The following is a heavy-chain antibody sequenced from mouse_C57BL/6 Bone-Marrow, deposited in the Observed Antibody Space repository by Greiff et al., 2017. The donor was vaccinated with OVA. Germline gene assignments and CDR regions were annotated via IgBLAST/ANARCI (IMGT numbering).Heavy chain of an antibody. Sequence: QVQLQQSGAELVRPGTSVKVSCKASGYAFTNYLIEWVKQRPGQGLEWIGVINPGSGGTNYNEKFKGKATLTADKSSSTAYMQLSSLTSEDSAVYFCARELYYSNYEDWGQGTTLTVSS. CDR1: GYAFTNYL. CDR2: INPGSGGT. J-gene: IGHJ2*01. V-gene: IGHV1-54*01. CDR3: ARELYYSNYED. D-gene: IGHD2-5*01.